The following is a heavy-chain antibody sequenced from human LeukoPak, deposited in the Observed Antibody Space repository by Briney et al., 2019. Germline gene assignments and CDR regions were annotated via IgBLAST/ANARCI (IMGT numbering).Heavy chain of an antibody. D-gene: IGHD2-15*01. CDR2: ITNKAFGGTA. CDR1: GFSFGDYA. Sequence: GGSLRLSCTASGFSFGDYAMSWFRQAPEKGLEGVGFITNKAFGGTAEYAASVKGRFTISRDDSRSIAYLQMDNLRTEDTGVYYCTRDEYGSGSNFFDYWGQGTLVTVST. J-gene: IGHJ4*02. CDR3: TRDEYGSGSNFFDY. V-gene: IGHV3-49*03.